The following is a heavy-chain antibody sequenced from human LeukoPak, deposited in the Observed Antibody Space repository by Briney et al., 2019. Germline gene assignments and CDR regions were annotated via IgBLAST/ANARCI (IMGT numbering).Heavy chain of an antibody. CDR1: GGSISSSSYY. Sequence: SETLSLTCTVSGGSISSSSYYWGWIRQPPGKGLEWIGSIYYSGSTYYNPSLKSRVTISVDTSKNQFSLKLSSVTAADTAVYYCAREATPPPHWFDPWGQGTLVTVSS. CDR3: AREATPPPHWFDP. CDR2: IYYSGST. V-gene: IGHV4-39*07. J-gene: IGHJ5*02.